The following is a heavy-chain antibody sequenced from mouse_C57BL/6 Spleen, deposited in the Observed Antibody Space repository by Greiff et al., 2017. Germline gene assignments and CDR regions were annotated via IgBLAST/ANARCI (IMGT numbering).Heavy chain of an antibody. V-gene: IGHV1-54*01. CDR3: ARHGSSYSWFAY. J-gene: IGHJ3*01. CDR1: GYAFTNYL. D-gene: IGHD1-1*01. Sequence: LVESGAELVRPGTSVKVSCKASGYAFTNYLIEWVKQRPGQGLEWIGVINPGSGGTNYNEKFKGKATLTADKSSSTAYMQLSSLTSEDSAVYFCARHGSSYSWFAYWGQGTLVTVSA. CDR2: INPGSGGT.